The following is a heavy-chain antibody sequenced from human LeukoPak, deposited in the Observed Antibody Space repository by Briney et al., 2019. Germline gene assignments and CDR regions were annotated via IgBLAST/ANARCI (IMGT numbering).Heavy chain of an antibody. V-gene: IGHV4-34*01. CDR1: GGSFSPYY. J-gene: IGHJ5*02. Sequence: PSETLSLTCAVYGGSFSPYYWSWIRQPPEKGLEWIGEINHSGSTNYNPSLKSRVTISVDTSKNQFSLKLSSVTAADTAVYYCARGGLYCGGDCYVYHWGQGSLVTVSS. CDR2: INHSGST. CDR3: ARGGLYCGGDCYVYH. D-gene: IGHD2-21*02.